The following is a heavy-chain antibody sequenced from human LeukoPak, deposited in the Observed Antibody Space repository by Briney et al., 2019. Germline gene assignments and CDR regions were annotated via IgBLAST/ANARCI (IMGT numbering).Heavy chain of an antibody. CDR1: GFTFRSYG. CDR3: ARDRYYFGSGSYPWYFDL. V-gene: IGHV3-30*02. D-gene: IGHD3-10*01. CDR2: IRYDGSNK. Sequence: GGSLRLSCAVSGFTFRSYGMHWVRQAPGKGLEWVAFIRYDGSNKYYADSVKGRFTISRDNGRNSMYLQMNSLRAEDTAVYYCARDRYYFGSGSYPWYFDLWGRGTLVTVSS. J-gene: IGHJ2*01.